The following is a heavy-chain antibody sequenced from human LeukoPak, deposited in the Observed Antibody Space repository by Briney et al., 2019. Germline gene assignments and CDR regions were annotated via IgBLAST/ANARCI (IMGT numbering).Heavy chain of an antibody. CDR3: ARSNIVVVVAATAYYYYYMDV. J-gene: IGHJ6*03. V-gene: IGHV3-30*02. CDR1: GFTFSSYG. CDR2: IRYDGSNK. D-gene: IGHD2-15*01. Sequence: GGSLRLSCAASGFTFSSYGMHWVRQAPGKGLEWVAFIRYDGSNKYYADSVKGRFTISRDNSKNTLYLQMNSLRAEDTAVYYCARSNIVVVVAATAYYYYYMDVWGKGTTVTVSS.